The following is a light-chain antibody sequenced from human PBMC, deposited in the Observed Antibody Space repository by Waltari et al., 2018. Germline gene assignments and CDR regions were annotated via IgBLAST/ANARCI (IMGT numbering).Light chain of an antibody. Sequence: SCRPSRSISRYLAWYQQKPGQAPRLLIYGASNRATGVPPRFSGSGSGTDFSLTISGLEPEDSAVYYCQHHFRLPATFGQGTKVEIK. CDR3: QHHFRLPAT. CDR1: RSISRY. J-gene: IGKJ1*01. CDR2: GAS. V-gene: IGKV3-20*01.